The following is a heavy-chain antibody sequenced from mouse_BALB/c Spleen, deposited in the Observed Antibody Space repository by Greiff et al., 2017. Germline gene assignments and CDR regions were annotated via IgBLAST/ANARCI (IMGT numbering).Heavy chain of an antibody. CDR2: IRNKANGYTT. Sequence: EVMLVESGGGLVQPGGSLRLSCATSGFTFTDYYMSWVRQPPGKALEWLGFIRNKANGYTTEYSASVKGRFTISRDNSQSILYLQMNTLRAEDSATYYCARKGRYYAMDYWGQGTSVTVSS. J-gene: IGHJ4*01. CDR3: ARKGRYYAMDY. V-gene: IGHV7-3*02. CDR1: GFTFTDYY.